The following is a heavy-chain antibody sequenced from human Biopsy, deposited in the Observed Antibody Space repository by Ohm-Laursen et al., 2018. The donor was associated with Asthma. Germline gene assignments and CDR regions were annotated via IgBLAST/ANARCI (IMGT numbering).Heavy chain of an antibody. J-gene: IGHJ4*02. CDR2: ISWNSGSI. D-gene: IGHD2-21*01. CDR3: AKATLGDIGKDY. CDR1: GFTFDDYG. Sequence: SSLRLSCAASGFTFDDYGMHWVRQAPGKGLEWVSGISWNSGSIGYADSVKGRFTTSRDNAKNSLYLQMNSLRVEDTALYYCAKATLGDIGKDYWGQGTLVTVSS. V-gene: IGHV3-9*01.